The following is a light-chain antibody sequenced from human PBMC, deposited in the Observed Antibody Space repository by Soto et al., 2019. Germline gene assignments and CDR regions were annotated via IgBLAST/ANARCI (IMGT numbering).Light chain of an antibody. CDR1: SSNIGSNY. CDR2: DNI. Sequence: QSVLTQPPSVSAAPGQKVTISCSGSSSNIGSNYVAWYQHVPGTAPTLLIYDNIKRYPGLPDRFSGSKSGTSATLDITGLQTGDEADYYCGTWDTDLSAAHYAFGTGTKVTVL. V-gene: IGLV1-51*01. CDR3: GTWDTDLSAAHYA. J-gene: IGLJ1*01.